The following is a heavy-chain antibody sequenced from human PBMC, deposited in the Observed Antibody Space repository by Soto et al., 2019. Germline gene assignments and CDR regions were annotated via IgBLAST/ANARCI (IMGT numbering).Heavy chain of an antibody. CDR3: AGGVGATAATFDY. J-gene: IGHJ4*02. Sequence: QVHLVQSGAEVKKPGASVKVSCKASGDTFTDYAIHWVRQAPRQRLEWLAWINPGNGDTQYSQKFQDRVTLTRDTSATTAYMELSSLRSEDTSVYFCAGGVGATAATFDYWGQGTLVTVSS. CDR1: GDTFTDYA. V-gene: IGHV1-3*01. D-gene: IGHD1-26*01. CDR2: INPGNGDT.